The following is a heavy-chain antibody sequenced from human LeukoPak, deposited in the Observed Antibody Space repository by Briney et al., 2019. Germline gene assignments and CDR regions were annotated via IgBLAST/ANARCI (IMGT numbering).Heavy chain of an antibody. Sequence: GGSLRLSCAASGFTFTTYWMGWVRQAPGKGLEWGANIDQDGSEKYYVDSVKGRFTISRDNAKNSLYLQMNSLRAEDAAVYYCARPLKYYYGSETYFWFDPWGQGTLVTVSS. V-gene: IGHV3-7*01. CDR3: ARPLKYYYGSETYFWFDP. CDR1: GFTFTTYW. J-gene: IGHJ5*02. CDR2: IDQDGSEK. D-gene: IGHD3-10*01.